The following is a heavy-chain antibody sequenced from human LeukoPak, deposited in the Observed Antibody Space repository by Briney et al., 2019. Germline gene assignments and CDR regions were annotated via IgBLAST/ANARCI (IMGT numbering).Heavy chain of an antibody. J-gene: IGHJ4*02. Sequence: SETLSLTCAVYGGSFSGYYWSWIRQPPGKGLEWIGEINHSGSTNYNPSLKSRVTISVDTSKNQFSLKLSSVTAADTAVYYCARVPIRYGGNSNSYYFDYWGQGTLVTVSS. CDR1: GGSFSGYY. V-gene: IGHV4-34*01. CDR2: INHSGST. D-gene: IGHD4-23*01. CDR3: ARVPIRYGGNSNSYYFDY.